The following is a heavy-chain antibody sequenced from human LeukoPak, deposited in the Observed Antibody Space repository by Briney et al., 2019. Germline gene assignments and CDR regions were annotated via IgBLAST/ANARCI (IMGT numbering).Heavy chain of an antibody. CDR3: AKEPGASGGDYFDY. J-gene: IGHJ4*02. V-gene: IGHV1-2*02. CDR2: INPNSGGT. CDR1: GYTFTGYY. Sequence: ASVKVSCKASGYTFTGYYMHWVRQAPGQGLEWMGWINPNSGGTNYAQKFQGRVTMTRDTSISTAYMELSRLRSDDTAVYYCAKEPGASGGDYFDYWGQGTLVTVSS. D-gene: IGHD6-19*01.